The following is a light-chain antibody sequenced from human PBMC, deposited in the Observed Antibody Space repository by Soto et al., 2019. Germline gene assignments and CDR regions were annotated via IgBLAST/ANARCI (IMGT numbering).Light chain of an antibody. CDR3: QQYNNWPGT. V-gene: IGKV3-15*01. CDR2: GAS. CDR1: QSVSSN. Sequence: EIVMTQSPATLSVSPGERATLSCRASQSVSSNSAWYQQKPGQAPRLIIYGASTRATGIPARFSGSGSGTELTLTISSLQSEDFAVYYCQQYNNWPGTFGQGTKVEIK. J-gene: IGKJ1*01.